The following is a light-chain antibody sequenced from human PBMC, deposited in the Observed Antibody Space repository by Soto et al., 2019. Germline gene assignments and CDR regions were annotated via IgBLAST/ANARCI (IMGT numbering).Light chain of an antibody. CDR3: CSYAGSYTHV. V-gene: IGLV2-11*01. CDR1: SSDVGAYDY. J-gene: IGLJ1*01. Sequence: QSALTQPRSVSGSPGQSVTISCTGTSSDVGAYDYVSWYQQHPGNAPKLMIYAVTQRPSGVPDRFSASKSGNTASLTISGLQAEDEADYYCCSYAGSYTHVFGTGTKLTVL. CDR2: AVT.